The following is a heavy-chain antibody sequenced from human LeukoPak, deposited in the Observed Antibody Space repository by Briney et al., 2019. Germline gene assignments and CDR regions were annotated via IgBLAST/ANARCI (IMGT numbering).Heavy chain of an antibody. J-gene: IGHJ1*01. V-gene: IGHV3-23*01. CDR2: ISGSGGST. CDR1: GFTFSSYA. D-gene: IGHD3-3*01. Sequence: GGSLRLSCAASGFTFSSYAMSWVRQAPGKGLEGVSAISGSGGSTYYADSVKGRFTISRDNSKNTLYLQINSLRAQDTAVYYRAKISRYDFCSGHCDDWGQGTLVTVSS. CDR3: AKISRYDFCSGHCDD.